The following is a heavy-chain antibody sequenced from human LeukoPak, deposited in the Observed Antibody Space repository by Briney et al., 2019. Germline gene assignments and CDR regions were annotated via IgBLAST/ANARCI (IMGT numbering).Heavy chain of an antibody. V-gene: IGHV1-8*01. CDR3: ARGYSRSTVIGYYYYYMDV. Sequence: ASVTVSCKASGYTFTSYDINWVRQAPGQGLEWMGWMNPNSGNTGYAQKFQGRVTITRNNSISTAYMELSSLRSEDTAVYYCARGYSRSTVIGYYYYYMDVWGKGTTVTVSS. J-gene: IGHJ6*03. CDR2: MNPNSGNT. CDR1: GYTFTSYD. D-gene: IGHD4-11*01.